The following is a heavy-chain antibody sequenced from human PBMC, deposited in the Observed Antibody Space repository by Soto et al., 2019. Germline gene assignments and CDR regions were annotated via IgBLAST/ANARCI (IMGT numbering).Heavy chain of an antibody. CDR2: SSRDGSDA. CDR1: GFTFSSHW. Sequence: GGSLRLSCAASGFTFSSHWMHWVRQTPGKGLVWVSRSSRDGSDAIYADSVKGRFTISRDNAKNTLYLQMNSLRAEDTAVYYCACLLLDYWGPGTLVTVSS. D-gene: IGHD1-26*01. CDR3: ACLLLDY. J-gene: IGHJ4*02. V-gene: IGHV3-74*01.